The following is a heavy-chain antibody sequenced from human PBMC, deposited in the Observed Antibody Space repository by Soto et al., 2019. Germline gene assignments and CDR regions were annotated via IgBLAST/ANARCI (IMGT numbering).Heavy chain of an antibody. J-gene: IGHJ6*04. CDR2: ISPNSGNI. CDR3: VTDRESTSCPSRDA. CDR1: GYTFTRNG. Sequence: QVHLVQSGAEVKKPGASVNVSCKTSGYTFTRNGISWVRQAPGQGLEWMGWISPNSGNIKYAQKLQGRVIMTTDTPTSTAYMELRSLTSDEPAVYHCVTDRESTSCPSRDAWGTGTTVTVSS. V-gene: IGHV1-18*01. D-gene: IGHD1-1*01.